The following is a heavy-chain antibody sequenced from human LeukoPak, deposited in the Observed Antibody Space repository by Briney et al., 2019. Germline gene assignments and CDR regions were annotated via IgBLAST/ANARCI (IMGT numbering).Heavy chain of an antibody. CDR3: ARRGGSGRAFDY. CDR1: GASISGGTYY. CDR2: IYYTGST. J-gene: IGHJ4*02. Sequence: SETLSLTCSVSGASISGGTYYWGWLRQPPGKGLEWIVSIYYTGSTYDNPSLKSRVTISVDTSKNQFSLKLSSVTAADTAVYYCARRGGSGRAFDYWGQGTLVTVSS. V-gene: IGHV4-39*01. D-gene: IGHD1-26*01.